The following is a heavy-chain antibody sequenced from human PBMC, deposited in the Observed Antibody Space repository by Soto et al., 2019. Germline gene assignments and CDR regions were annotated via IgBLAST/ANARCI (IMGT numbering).Heavy chain of an antibody. D-gene: IGHD6-25*01. Sequence: QVQLVESGGGVVQPGRSLRLSCAASGFTFSSYGMHWVRQAPGKGLGWVAVIWYDGSNKYYADSVKGRFTISRDTSKNALYLHMNSLRAEDTAVYYCARGSPIAADAFDIWGQGTMVTVSS. J-gene: IGHJ3*02. CDR2: IWYDGSNK. V-gene: IGHV3-33*01. CDR3: ARGSPIAADAFDI. CDR1: GFTFSSYG.